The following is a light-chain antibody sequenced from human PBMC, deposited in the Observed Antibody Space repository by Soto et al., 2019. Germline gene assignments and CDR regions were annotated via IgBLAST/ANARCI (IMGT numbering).Light chain of an antibody. CDR1: QGISSY. CDR2: AAS. J-gene: IGKJ4*01. CDR3: QQLKSYPVT. Sequence: DIQLTKSPSFLSASVGDRVTITCRASQGISSYLAWYQQEPGKAPKPLIYAASTLQSGVPSRFSGGGSGTEFTLTTSSLQPDDFATYYCQQLKSYPVTFGGGTKVEIK. V-gene: IGKV1-9*01.